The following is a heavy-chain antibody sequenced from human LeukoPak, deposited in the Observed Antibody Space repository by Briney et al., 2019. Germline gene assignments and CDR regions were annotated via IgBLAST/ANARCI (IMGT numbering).Heavy chain of an antibody. CDR3: ASSARPDFVVGLFY. Sequence: ASVKVSCKASGYTFTSYDINWVRQATGQGLEWMGWMNPNSGNTGYAQKFQGRVTMTRNTSISTAYMELSSLRSDDTAVYYCASSARPDFVVGLFYWGQGTLVTVSS. J-gene: IGHJ4*02. D-gene: IGHD6-6*01. V-gene: IGHV1-8*01. CDR1: GYTFTSYD. CDR2: MNPNSGNT.